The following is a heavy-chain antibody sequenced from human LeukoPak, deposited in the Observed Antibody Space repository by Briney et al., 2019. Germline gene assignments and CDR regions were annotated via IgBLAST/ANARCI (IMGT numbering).Heavy chain of an antibody. D-gene: IGHD3-3*01. J-gene: IGHJ5*02. CDR1: GYTFTSYG. CDR3: ARDHYYDFWSGYYDLGWFDP. V-gene: IGHV1-18*01. CDR2: ISAYNGNT. Sequence: GASVKVSCKASGYTFTSYGISWVRQAPGQGLEWMGWISAYNGNTNYAQKLQGRVTMTTDTSTSTAYMELRSLRSDDTAVYYCARDHYYDFWSGYYDLGWFDPWGQGTLVTVSS.